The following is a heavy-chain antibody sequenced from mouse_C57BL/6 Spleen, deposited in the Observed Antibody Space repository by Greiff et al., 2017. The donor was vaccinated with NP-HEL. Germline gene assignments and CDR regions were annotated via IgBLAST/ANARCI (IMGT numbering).Heavy chain of an antibody. V-gene: IGHV1-53*01. Sequence: QVQLQQPGTELVKPGASVKLSCKASGYTFTSYWMHWAKQRPGQGLEWIGNINPSNGGTNYNEKFKSKATLTVDKSSSTAYMQLSSLTSEDSAVYYCARDGSSYVLYYFDYWGQGTTLTVSS. CDR1: GYTFTSYW. CDR3: ARDGSSYVLYYFDY. D-gene: IGHD1-1*01. J-gene: IGHJ2*01. CDR2: INPSNGGT.